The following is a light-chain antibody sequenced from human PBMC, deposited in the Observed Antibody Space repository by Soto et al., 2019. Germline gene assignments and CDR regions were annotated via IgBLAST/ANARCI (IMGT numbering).Light chain of an antibody. J-gene: IGKJ2*03. Sequence: EIVMTQSPATLSVSPGETATLACRASQSVGSNVAWYQQKPGQAPRLLIYGASSRTAGIPVRFNGTGSGTEFTLTIRSLQSEDLAVYYCQQYQNWYSFGQWTTLGIK. CDR1: QSVGSN. CDR3: QQYQNWYS. V-gene: IGKV3-15*01. CDR2: GAS.